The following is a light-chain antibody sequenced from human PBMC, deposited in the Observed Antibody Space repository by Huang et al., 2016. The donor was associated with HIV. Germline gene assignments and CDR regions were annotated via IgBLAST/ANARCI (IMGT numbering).Light chain of an antibody. CDR1: QRVSSN. J-gene: IGKJ4*01. Sequence: EIVMTLSPATLSVSPGERATLSCRASQRVSSNLAWYQQKPGQAPGLLIYGASTRATGIPARFSGSVSGTEFTLTISSLQSEDFAVYYCQQYNNWPPLTFGGGTKVEIK. CDR3: QQYNNWPPLT. CDR2: GAS. V-gene: IGKV3-15*01.